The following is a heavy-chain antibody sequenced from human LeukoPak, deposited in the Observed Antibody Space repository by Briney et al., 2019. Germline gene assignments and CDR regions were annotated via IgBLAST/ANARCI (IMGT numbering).Heavy chain of an antibody. CDR3: ARSFSLWFRELSPGFDY. CDR1: GFSLSTSGMR. J-gene: IGHJ4*02. CDR2: IDWDDDK. Sequence: SGPALVKPTQTLTLTCTFSGFSLSTSGMRVSWIRQPPGKALEWLARIDWDDDKFYSTSLKTRLTISKDTYKNRVVLTMTNMDPVDTATYYCARSFSLWFRELSPGFDYWGQGTLVTVSS. D-gene: IGHD3-10*01. V-gene: IGHV2-70*04.